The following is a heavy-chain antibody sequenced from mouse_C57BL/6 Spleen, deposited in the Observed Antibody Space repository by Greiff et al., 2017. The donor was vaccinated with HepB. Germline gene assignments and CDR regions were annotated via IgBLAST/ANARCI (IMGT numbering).Heavy chain of an antibody. D-gene: IGHD2-4*01. V-gene: IGHV2-2*01. Sequence: VKLMESGPGLVQPSQSLSITCTVSGFSLTSYGVHWVRQSPGKGLEWLGVIWSGGSTDYNAAFISRLSISKDNSKSQVFFKMNSLQADDTAIYYCASYDYDDYYAMDYWGQGTSVTVSS. J-gene: IGHJ4*01. CDR2: IWSGGST. CDR1: GFSLTSYG. CDR3: ASYDYDDYYAMDY.